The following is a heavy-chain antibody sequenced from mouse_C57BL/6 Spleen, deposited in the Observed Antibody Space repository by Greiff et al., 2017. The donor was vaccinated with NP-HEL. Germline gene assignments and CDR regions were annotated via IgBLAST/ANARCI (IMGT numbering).Heavy chain of an antibody. J-gene: IGHJ4*01. CDR3: ARGALYGSSFYAMDY. Sequence: VQLQQPGAELVKPGASVKLSCKASGYTFTSYWMHWVKQRPGQGLEWIGMIHPNSGSTNYNEKFKSKATLTVDKSSSTAYMQLSSLTSEDSAVYYCARGALYGSSFYAMDYWGQGTSVTVSS. CDR2: IHPNSGST. D-gene: IGHD1-1*01. V-gene: IGHV1-64*01. CDR1: GYTFTSYW.